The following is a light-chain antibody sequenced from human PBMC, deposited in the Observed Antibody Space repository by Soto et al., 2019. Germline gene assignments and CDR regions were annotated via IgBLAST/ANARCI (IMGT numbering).Light chain of an antibody. CDR1: SSNVGTYNL. V-gene: IGLV2-23*01. Sequence: QSALTQPASVSGSPGQSITISCTGASSNVGTYNLVSWYQQYPGRAPKLMIYEAYKRPSGVSSRLSGFRSGNTASLTISGLQPEDESFYYCCSYAGNGTFVFGTGTKLTVL. CDR2: EAY. CDR3: CSYAGNGTFV. J-gene: IGLJ1*01.